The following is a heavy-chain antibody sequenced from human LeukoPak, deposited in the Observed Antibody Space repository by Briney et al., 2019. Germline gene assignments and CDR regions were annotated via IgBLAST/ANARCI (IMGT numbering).Heavy chain of an antibody. CDR3: ARFAVAGPYYFDY. D-gene: IGHD6-19*01. CDR2: IYPGDSDT. CDR1: GYSFTSYW. Sequence: GESLKISCKGSGYSFTSYWIGWVRQMPGRGLGWMGIIYPGDSDTRYSPSIQGQVTISADKSISTAYLQWSSLKASDTAMYYCARFAVAGPYYFDYWGQGTLVTVSS. V-gene: IGHV5-51*01. J-gene: IGHJ4*02.